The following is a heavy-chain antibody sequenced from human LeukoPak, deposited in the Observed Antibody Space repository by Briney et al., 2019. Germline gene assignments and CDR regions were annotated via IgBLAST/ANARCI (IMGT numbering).Heavy chain of an antibody. CDR1: GGSISSGDYY. V-gene: IGHV4-30-4*01. CDR3: ARWGTSRYCSSTSCPGHAFDI. D-gene: IGHD2-2*01. J-gene: IGHJ3*02. CDR2: IYYSGST. Sequence: SQTLSLTCTVSGGSISSGDYYWSWIRQPPGKGLEWIGYIYYSGSTYYNPSLKSRVTISVDTSKDQFSLKLSSVTAADTAVYYCARWGTSRYCSSTSCPGHAFDIWGQGTTVTVSS.